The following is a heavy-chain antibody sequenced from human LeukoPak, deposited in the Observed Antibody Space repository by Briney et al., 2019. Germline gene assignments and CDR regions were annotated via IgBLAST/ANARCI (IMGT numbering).Heavy chain of an antibody. Sequence: SETLSLTCTVSGNSISSGDNYWSWIRQPAGKGLEWIGRIYTSGSTNYNPSLKSRVTISEDTSKNQFSLRLSSVTAADTAVYYCARLTRIYYYYYMDVWGKGTTVTVSS. V-gene: IGHV4-61*02. CDR1: GNSISSGDNY. CDR2: IYTSGST. CDR3: ARLTRIYYYYYMDV. J-gene: IGHJ6*03.